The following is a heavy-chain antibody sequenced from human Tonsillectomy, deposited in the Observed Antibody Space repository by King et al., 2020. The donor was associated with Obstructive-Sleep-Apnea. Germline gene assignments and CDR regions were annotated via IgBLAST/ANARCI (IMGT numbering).Heavy chain of an antibody. CDR3: ATDTLYYYGSGSYG. J-gene: IGHJ4*02. Sequence: LQLQESGPGLVKPSETLSLTCTVSGGSISSSSYYWGWIRQPPGKGLEWIGSIYYSGSTYYNPSLKSRVTISVDTSKNQFALKRSSVTAADTAVYYCATDTLYYYGSGSYGWGQGTLVTVSS. D-gene: IGHD3-10*01. CDR1: GGSISSSSYY. V-gene: IGHV4-39*02. CDR2: IYYSGST.